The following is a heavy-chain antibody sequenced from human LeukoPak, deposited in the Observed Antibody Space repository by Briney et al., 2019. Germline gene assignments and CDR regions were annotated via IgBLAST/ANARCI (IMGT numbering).Heavy chain of an antibody. J-gene: IGHJ4*02. CDR3: VKDHCSGGSCYSD. Sequence: GGSLRLSSSASGFTFSSYAMHWVRQAPGKGLEYVSAISSNGGSTYYADSVKGRFTISRDNSKNTLYLQMSSLRAEDTAVYYCVKDHCSGGSCYSDWGQGTLVTVSS. V-gene: IGHV3-64D*06. D-gene: IGHD2-15*01. CDR2: ISSNGGST. CDR1: GFTFSSYA.